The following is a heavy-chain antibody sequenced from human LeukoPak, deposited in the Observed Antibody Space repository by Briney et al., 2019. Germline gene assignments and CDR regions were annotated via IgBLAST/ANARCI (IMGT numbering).Heavy chain of an antibody. J-gene: IGHJ6*02. CDR3: ARAGKITSSLTMVRGVPAGDV. D-gene: IGHD3-10*01. V-gene: IGHV1-18*01. CDR2: ISAYNGNT. Sequence: GASVKVSCKASGYTFTSYGISWVRQAPGQGLEWMGWISAYNGNTNYAQKLQGRVTMTTDTSTSTAYMELRSLRSDDTAVYYCARAGKITSSLTMVRGVPAGDVWGQGTTVTVSS. CDR1: GYTFTSYG.